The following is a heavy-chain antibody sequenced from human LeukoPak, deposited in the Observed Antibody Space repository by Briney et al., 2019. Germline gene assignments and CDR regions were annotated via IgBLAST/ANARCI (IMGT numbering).Heavy chain of an antibody. CDR1: GFSFSSYS. J-gene: IGHJ5*02. CDR2: ISSSSSTI. Sequence: GGSLRLSCAASGFSFSSYSMNWVRQAPGKGLEWVSYISSSSSTIYYADSVKGRFTISRDNAKNSLYLQMNSLRAADTAVYYCARPRVGATGWFDPWGQGTLVTVSS. D-gene: IGHD1-26*01. V-gene: IGHV3-48*01. CDR3: ARPRVGATGWFDP.